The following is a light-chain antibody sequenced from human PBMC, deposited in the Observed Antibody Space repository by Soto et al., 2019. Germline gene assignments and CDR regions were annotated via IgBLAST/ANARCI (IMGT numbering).Light chain of an antibody. CDR2: EVS. J-gene: IGLJ1*01. V-gene: IGLV2-14*01. CDR1: SSDVGGYNY. CDR3: SSYTSSSTYV. Sequence: QSALTQPASVSGSPGQSITISCTGTSSDVGGYNYVSWYQQLPGKAPKLMIYEVSNRPSGVSNRFSGSKSGNTASLTISGLQAEDAADYSCSSYTSSSTYVFGTGTKLTVL.